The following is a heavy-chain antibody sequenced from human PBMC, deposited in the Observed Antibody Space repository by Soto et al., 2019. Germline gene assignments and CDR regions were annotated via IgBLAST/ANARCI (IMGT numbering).Heavy chain of an antibody. J-gene: IGHJ5*02. CDR2: IKQDGSER. Sequence: EVQLVESGGGLVQPGGSLRLSCAASGFTFSSYPMSWVRQVPGTGLEWVANIKQDGSERYYVDSVKGRFTISRDNAKSSLYLQMNSLRAEDPAVYYCTTRAWLEAWGQGTLVTVSS. CDR3: TTRAWLEA. CDR1: GFTFSSYP. D-gene: IGHD6-19*01. V-gene: IGHV3-7*01.